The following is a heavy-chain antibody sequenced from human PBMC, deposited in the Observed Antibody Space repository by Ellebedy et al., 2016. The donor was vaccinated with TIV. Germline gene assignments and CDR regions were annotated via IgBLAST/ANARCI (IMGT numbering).Heavy chain of an antibody. J-gene: IGHJ4*02. CDR3: AREFHDYFFDY. D-gene: IGHD2-21*02. V-gene: IGHV3-74*01. Sequence: GESLKISCAASGFTFSSYWMHWVRQAPGKGLVWVSRINSDGSSTSYADSVKGRFTISRDNAKNTLYLQMNSLRAEDTAVYYCAREFHDYFFDYWGQGTLVTVSS. CDR1: GFTFSSYW. CDR2: INSDGSST.